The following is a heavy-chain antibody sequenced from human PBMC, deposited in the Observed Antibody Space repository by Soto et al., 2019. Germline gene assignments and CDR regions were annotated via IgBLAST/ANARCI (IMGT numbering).Heavy chain of an antibody. D-gene: IGHD1-7*01. V-gene: IGHV1-8*01. Sequence: ASVKVSCMASGYTFTSYDINWVRQATGQGLEWMGWMNPNSGNTGYAQKFQGRVTMTRNTSISTAYMELSSLRSEDTAVYYCARLGANWNYDQLDAFDIWGQGTMGTGSS. J-gene: IGHJ3*02. CDR3: ARLGANWNYDQLDAFDI. CDR2: MNPNSGNT. CDR1: GYTFTSYD.